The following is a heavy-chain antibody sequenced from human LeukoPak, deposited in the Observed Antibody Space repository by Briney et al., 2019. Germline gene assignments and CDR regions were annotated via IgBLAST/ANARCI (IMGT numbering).Heavy chain of an antibody. D-gene: IGHD4-17*01. Sequence: ASVKVFYKASGYTSTSYHCHWVGQAPGQGLEWMGIINPSGGSTSYAQKFQGRAALTRDTSTSTVYMELSSLRPEATAVYYCARGDYSVYHYWGEGTLVTVSS. J-gene: IGHJ4*02. V-gene: IGHV1-46*01. CDR2: INPSGGST. CDR1: GYTSTSYH. CDR3: ARGDYSVYHY.